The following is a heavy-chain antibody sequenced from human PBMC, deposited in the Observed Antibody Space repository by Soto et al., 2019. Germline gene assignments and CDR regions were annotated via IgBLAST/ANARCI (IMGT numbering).Heavy chain of an antibody. J-gene: IGHJ6*02. Sequence: XGSLRLSCAASGFTFSDHYMDWVRQAPGRGLDWIGRIRDKANSYTTEYAASVKGRFSVSRDDSESSLYLQMNSLKTDDTATYYCARGSSSSRSFYYYGLDVWGQGTTVTVSS. V-gene: IGHV3-72*01. D-gene: IGHD6-6*01. CDR2: IRDKANSYTT. CDR3: ARGSSSSRSFYYYGLDV. CDR1: GFTFSDHY.